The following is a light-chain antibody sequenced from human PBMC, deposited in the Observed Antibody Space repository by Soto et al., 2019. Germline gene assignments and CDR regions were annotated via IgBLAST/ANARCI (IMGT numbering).Light chain of an antibody. Sequence: DIQMTQSPSSLSASVRDRVFITCRASQSISMYLSWYQQKPGNAPKLLIYAASSLQSGVPSRFSGSGSGTDFTLTISSLQPEDFATYYCQQSYSTLWTFGQGTKVDIK. CDR1: QSISMY. CDR3: QQSYSTLWT. CDR2: AAS. V-gene: IGKV1-39*01. J-gene: IGKJ1*01.